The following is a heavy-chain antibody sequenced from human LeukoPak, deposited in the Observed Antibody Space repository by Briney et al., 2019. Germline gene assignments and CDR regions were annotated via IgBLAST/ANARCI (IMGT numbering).Heavy chain of an antibody. V-gene: IGHV4-30-2*01. J-gene: IGHJ4*02. CDR3: ARRYYYDSSGYNSDY. D-gene: IGHD3-22*01. CDR2: INHSGST. Sequence: SETLSLTCAVSGGSISSGGYSWSWIRQPPGKGLEWIGEINHSGSTNYNPSLKSRVTISVDTSKNQFSLKLSSVTAADTAVYYCARRYYYDSSGYNSDYWGQGTLVTVSS. CDR1: GGSISSGGYS.